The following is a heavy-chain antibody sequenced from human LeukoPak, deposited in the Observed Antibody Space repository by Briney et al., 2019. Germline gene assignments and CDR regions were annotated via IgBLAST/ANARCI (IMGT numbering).Heavy chain of an antibody. D-gene: IGHD5-12*01. V-gene: IGHV1-69*05. J-gene: IGHJ3*02. CDR3: ASKTLDIEGSSYFVKLDAFDI. Sequence: ASVKVSCKASGGTFSSYAISWVRQAPGQGLEWMGGIIPIFGTANYAQKFQGRVTITTDESTSTAYMELSSLRSEDTAVYYCASKTLDIEGSSYFVKLDAFDIWGQGTMVTVSS. CDR1: GGTFSSYA. CDR2: IIPIFGTA.